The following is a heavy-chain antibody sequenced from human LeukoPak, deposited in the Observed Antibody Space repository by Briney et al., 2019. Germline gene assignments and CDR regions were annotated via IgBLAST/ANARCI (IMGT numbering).Heavy chain of an antibody. V-gene: IGHV4-39*07. CDR3: ARVYCSSTSCYQFDY. CDR2: IFYSGST. CDR1: GGSISSSNSY. D-gene: IGHD2-2*01. Sequence: SETLSLTCTVSGGSISSSNSYWGWIRQPPGKGLEWVGSIFYSGSTFYNPSLKSRVTISVDTSKNQFSLKLSSVTAADTAVYYCARVYCSSTSCYQFDYWGQGTLVTVSS. J-gene: IGHJ4*02.